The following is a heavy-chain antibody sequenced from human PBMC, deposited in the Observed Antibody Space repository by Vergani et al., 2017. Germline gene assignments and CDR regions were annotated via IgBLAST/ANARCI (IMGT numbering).Heavy chain of an antibody. D-gene: IGHD3-10*01. V-gene: IGHV1-69-2*01. CDR2: VDPEDGKT. CDR1: GYSFSSPY. CDR3: ARGSYNPGSGGYPWFDP. J-gene: IGHJ5*02. Sequence: EVQLVQSGTEVKKPGATVRISCKVEGYSFSSPYMHWLRQAPGKGLEWMGLVDPEDGKTTYAEKFQGRINITADTSTDTAYMDLSSLTSQDTAVYYCARGSYNPGSGGYPWFDPWGQGILVIVSS.